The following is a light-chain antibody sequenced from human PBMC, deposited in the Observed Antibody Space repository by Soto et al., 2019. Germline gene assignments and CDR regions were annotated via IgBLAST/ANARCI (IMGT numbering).Light chain of an antibody. CDR2: GNS. Sequence: QSVLTQPPSVSGAPGQRVTISCTGSSSNIGAGYDVHWYQQLPGTAPKLLIYGNSNRPSGVPDRFSGSKSGTSASLAITGLQAEYEADYYCQSYDSRVRVVFGGGTKLTVL. J-gene: IGLJ2*01. CDR1: SSNIGAGYD. V-gene: IGLV1-40*01. CDR3: QSYDSRVRVV.